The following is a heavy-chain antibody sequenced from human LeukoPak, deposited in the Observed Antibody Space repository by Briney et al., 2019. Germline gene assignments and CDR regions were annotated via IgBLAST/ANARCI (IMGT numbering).Heavy chain of an antibody. Sequence: SVKVSCKASGGTFSSYAISWVRQAPGQGLEWMGRIIPILCIANYAQKFQGRVTITADKSTSTAYMELSSLRSEDTAVYYCARTTLAVAGPGRWFDPWGQGTLVTVSS. D-gene: IGHD6-19*01. CDR1: GGTFSSYA. J-gene: IGHJ5*02. V-gene: IGHV1-69*04. CDR2: IIPILCIA. CDR3: ARTTLAVAGPGRWFDP.